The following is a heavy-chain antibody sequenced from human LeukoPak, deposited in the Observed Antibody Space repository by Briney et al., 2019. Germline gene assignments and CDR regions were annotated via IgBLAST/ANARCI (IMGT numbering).Heavy chain of an antibody. J-gene: IGHJ5*02. Sequence: ASVKVSCKASGYTFTSYYMHWVRQAPGQGLEWMGIINPSGGSTSYAQKFQGRVTMTRDMSKSTVYMELSSLRSEDTAVYYCARDPTSLQFGFDPWGQGTLVTVSS. CDR1: GYTFTSYY. CDR3: ARDPTSLQFGFDP. V-gene: IGHV1-46*01. CDR2: INPSGGST. D-gene: IGHD4-11*01.